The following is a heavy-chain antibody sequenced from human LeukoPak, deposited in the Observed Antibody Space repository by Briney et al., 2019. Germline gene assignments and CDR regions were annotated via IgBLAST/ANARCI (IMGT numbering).Heavy chain of an antibody. D-gene: IGHD2-15*01. CDR3: ARDSPGYCSGGSCYGLDY. J-gene: IGHJ4*02. V-gene: IGHV3-21*01. CDR1: GFTFSSYS. CDR2: ISSSSSYI. Sequence: PGGSLRLSCAASGFTFSSYSSNWVRKAQGKGLGWVSSISSSSSYIYYADSVKGRFTISRDNAKNSLYLQMNSLRAEETAVYYCARDSPGYCSGGSCYGLDYWGQGTLVTVSS.